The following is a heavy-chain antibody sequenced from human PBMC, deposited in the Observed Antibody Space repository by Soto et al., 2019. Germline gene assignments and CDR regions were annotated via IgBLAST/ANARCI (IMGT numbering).Heavy chain of an antibody. V-gene: IGHV4-30-4*08. Sequence: QVQLQESGPGLVKSSQTLSLTCTVSGGSISSGGHYWSWIRQHPGKGLEWIGYIYYSGSTYYNPSLKGGITLSVETSKSQFSLKLSSVTAADTAVYYCARMSPPGTLDYWGQGTLVTVSS. CDR3: ARMSPPGTLDY. J-gene: IGHJ4*02. D-gene: IGHD3-10*01. CDR1: GGSISSGGHY. CDR2: IYYSGST.